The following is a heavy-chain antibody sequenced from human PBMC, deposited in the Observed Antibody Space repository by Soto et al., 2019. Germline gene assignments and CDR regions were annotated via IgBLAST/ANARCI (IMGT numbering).Heavy chain of an antibody. CDR3: VRGTTGWKGVDV. J-gene: IGHJ6*02. D-gene: IGHD1-1*01. CDR1: GFTFSNHW. CDR2: IHPDGSYT. V-gene: IGHV3-74*01. Sequence: EVQRVESGGGLAQPGGSLRLSCVASGFTFSNHWMHWVRQGPGKGLVGVSDIHPDGSYTSYADSVKGRFTISRDSAKNTLCLQMNSLRAEDTGVYYCVRGTTGWKGVDVWGQGTTVIVSS.